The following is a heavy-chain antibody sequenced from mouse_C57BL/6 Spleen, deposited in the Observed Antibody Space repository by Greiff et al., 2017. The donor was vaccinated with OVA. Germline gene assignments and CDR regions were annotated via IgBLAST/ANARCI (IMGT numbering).Heavy chain of an antibody. Sequence: EVQLQQSGAELVRPGASVKLSCTASGFNIKDDYMHWVKQRPEQGLEWIGWIDPENGDTEYASKFQGKATITADTSSNTAYLQLSSLTSADTAVYYCTTGYYGSSYPYYAMDYWGQGTSVTVSS. D-gene: IGHD1-1*01. V-gene: IGHV14-4*01. CDR1: GFNIKDDY. CDR3: TTGYYGSSYPYYAMDY. J-gene: IGHJ4*01. CDR2: IDPENGDT.